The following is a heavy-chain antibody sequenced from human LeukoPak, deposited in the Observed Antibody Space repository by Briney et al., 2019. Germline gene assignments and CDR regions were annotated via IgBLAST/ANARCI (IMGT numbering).Heavy chain of an antibody. Sequence: GGSLRLSCAASGFTFSSYAMSWVRQAPGKGLEWVSAISGSGGSTYYADSVKGRFTISRDNSKNTLYLQMNSLRAEDTAVYYCAKVYLSIVVVPVCDYWGQGTLVTVSS. CDR2: ISGSGGST. CDR3: AKVYLSIVVVPVCDY. D-gene: IGHD2-2*01. J-gene: IGHJ4*02. CDR1: GFTFSSYA. V-gene: IGHV3-23*01.